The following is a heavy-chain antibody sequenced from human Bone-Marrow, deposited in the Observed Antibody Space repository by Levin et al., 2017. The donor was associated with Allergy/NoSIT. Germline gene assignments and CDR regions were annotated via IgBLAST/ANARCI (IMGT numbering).Heavy chain of an antibody. CDR3: ARDSPGGGNSPIYWFDP. CDR2: IKQDGSET. Sequence: GASVKVSCAASGFTFSNYRMSWVRQAPGKGLEWVANIKQDGSETYYVGSVQGRFTISRDNAKNSLYLQLNSLRAEDTAVYYCARDSPGGGNSPIYWFDPWGLGTLVTVSS. D-gene: IGHD4-23*01. J-gene: IGHJ5*02. CDR1: GFTFSNYR. V-gene: IGHV3-7*03.